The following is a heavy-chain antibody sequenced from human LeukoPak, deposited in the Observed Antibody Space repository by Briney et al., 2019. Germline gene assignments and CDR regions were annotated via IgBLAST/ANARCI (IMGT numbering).Heavy chain of an antibody. CDR2: IYYIGST. V-gene: IGHV4-59*01. J-gene: IGHJ6*02. Sequence: SETLSLTCAVSGGSNSGNYWSWIRQPPGKGLEWIGYIYYIGSTNYNPSLRSRVTMSVDTSKNQFSLKLNSVTAADTAVYYCARENYYGMEVWGQGTTVIVSS. CDR1: GGSNSGNY. CDR3: ARENYYGMEV.